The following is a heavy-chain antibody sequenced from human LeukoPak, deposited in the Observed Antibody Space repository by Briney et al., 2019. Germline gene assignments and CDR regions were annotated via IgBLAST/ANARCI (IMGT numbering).Heavy chain of an antibody. J-gene: IGHJ4*02. CDR2: ISGSGGST. CDR3: AKAVTGSGC. D-gene: IGHD6-19*01. Sequence: WGSLRLSCAASGFTFNIYTRSCVRHPPPEGVGWGSGISGSGGSTNYAHSLKGRFTISRDTSQNPLYLPMTSLRSDDRAVYYCAKAVTGSGCWGQGTLVTVSS. CDR1: GFTFNIYT. V-gene: IGHV3-23*01.